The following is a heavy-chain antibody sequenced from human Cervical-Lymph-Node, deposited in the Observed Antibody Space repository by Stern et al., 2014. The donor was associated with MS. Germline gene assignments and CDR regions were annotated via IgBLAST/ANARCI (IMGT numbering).Heavy chain of an antibody. CDR2: IRSYNGDT. Sequence: MQLVESGAEVKKPGASVKVSCKTYGYTFTSFGISWVRQAPGQGLEWMGWIRSYNGDTDYAQKFQGRVTMTTDTSTRTAYMELWSLRSDDTAVYYCARWNNNFDWFDPWGQGTLVTVSS. J-gene: IGHJ5*02. CDR1: GYTFTSFG. V-gene: IGHV1-18*01. D-gene: IGHD1/OR15-1a*01. CDR3: ARWNNNFDWFDP.